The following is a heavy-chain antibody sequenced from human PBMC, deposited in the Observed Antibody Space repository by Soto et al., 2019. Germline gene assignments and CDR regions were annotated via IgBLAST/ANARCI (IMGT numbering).Heavy chain of an antibody. CDR1: GIMFDNYD. D-gene: IGHD6-6*01. J-gene: IGHJ3*02. V-gene: IGHV3-23*01. CDR3: ARRPDAFDI. CDR2: ISGSGDRT. Sequence: EVQLLESGGGLVQPGGSLRLSCAASGIMFDNYDMSWVRQAPGKGLEWVSTISGSGDRTYYADSVKGRFTISRDNSKDTLYLQMNSLRAEDTATYYCARRPDAFDIWGRGTMVTVSS.